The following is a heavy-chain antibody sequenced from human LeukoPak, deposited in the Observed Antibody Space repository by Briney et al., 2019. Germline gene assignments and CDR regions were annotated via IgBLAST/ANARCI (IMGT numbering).Heavy chain of an antibody. CDR2: IWYDGSNK. D-gene: IGHD3-22*01. V-gene: IGHV3-33*01. J-gene: IGHJ4*02. Sequence: GGSLRLSRAASGFTFSSYGMYWVRQAPGKGLEWVAVIWYDGSNKYYADSVKGRFTLSRDNSKNTLYLQMNSLRAEDTAVYYCARDKPPPYYYDSSGIFDYWGQGTLATVS. CDR1: GFTFSSYG. CDR3: ARDKPPPYYYDSSGIFDY.